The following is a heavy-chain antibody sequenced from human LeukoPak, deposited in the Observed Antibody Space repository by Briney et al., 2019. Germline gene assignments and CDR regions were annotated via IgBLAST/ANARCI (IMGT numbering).Heavy chain of an antibody. Sequence: GGSLRLPCATSGFTFTSHSMNWVRQAPGKGLEWVSFITSSSTTIYYADSVKGRFTISRDNAKNSLYLQMNSLRDEDTAVYYCARVRGTALVNMYFDYWSQGTLVTVSS. D-gene: IGHD2-21*02. J-gene: IGHJ4*02. CDR3: ARVRGTALVNMYFDY. CDR2: ITSSSTTI. CDR1: GFTFTSHS. V-gene: IGHV3-48*02.